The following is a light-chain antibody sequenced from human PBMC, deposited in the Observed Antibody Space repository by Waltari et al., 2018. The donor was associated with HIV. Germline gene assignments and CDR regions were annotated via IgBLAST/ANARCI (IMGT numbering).Light chain of an antibody. CDR3: CSHAGTTTLV. CDR2: DIN. V-gene: IGLV2-23*02. J-gene: IGLJ2*01. CDR1: SRYVGGYNS. Sequence: QSALTQPASVSGSPGQSLTISCTGTSRYVGGYNSVSWYQQHPGKAPKLMIYDINKRPSGVSNRFSGSKSGNTASLTISGVQAEDEADYYCCSHAGTTTLVFGGGTKLTVL.